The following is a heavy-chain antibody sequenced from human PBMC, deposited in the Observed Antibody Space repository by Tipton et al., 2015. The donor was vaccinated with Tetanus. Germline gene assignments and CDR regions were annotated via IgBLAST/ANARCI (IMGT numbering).Heavy chain of an antibody. D-gene: IGHD6-6*01. CDR2: INHSGST. CDR1: GGSFSGYY. V-gene: IGHV4-34*01. J-gene: IGHJ4*02. Sequence: GLVKPSETLSLTCAVYGGSFSGYYWSWIRQPPGKGLEWIGEINHSGSTNYNPSLKSRVTISVDTPKNQFSLKLSSVTAADTAVYYCARGRPPRIAAHPRYFDYWGQGTLVSVSS. CDR3: ARGRPPRIAAHPRYFDY.